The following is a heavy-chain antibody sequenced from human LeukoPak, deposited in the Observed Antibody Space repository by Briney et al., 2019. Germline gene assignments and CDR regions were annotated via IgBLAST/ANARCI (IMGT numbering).Heavy chain of an antibody. CDR3: ARDCGSDYSQAFDI. D-gene: IGHD2-21*02. CDR2: IKQDGTQK. J-gene: IGHJ3*02. Sequence: GGSLRLSCAASGFTFSNYWMSWVRQAPGKGLEWVADIKQDGTQKYYVDSVEGRFTISRDNAKNSLYLQMNSLRVEDTAVYYCARDCGSDYSQAFDIWGQGTMVTVSS. V-gene: IGHV3-7*05. CDR1: GFTFSNYW.